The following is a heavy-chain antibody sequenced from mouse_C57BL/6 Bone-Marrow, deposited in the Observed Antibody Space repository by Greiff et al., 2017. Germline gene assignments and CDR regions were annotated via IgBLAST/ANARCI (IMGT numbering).Heavy chain of an antibody. CDR2: ISSGSSTI. Sequence: EVKVVESGGGLVKPGGSLKLSCAASGFTFRDYGMHWVRQAPEKGLEWVAYISSGSSTIYYADTVKGRFTISRDNAKNTLFLQMTSLRSEDTAMYYCAKGSSSNYYAMDYWGQGTSVTVSS. D-gene: IGHD1-1*01. V-gene: IGHV5-17*01. CDR3: AKGSSSNYYAMDY. CDR1: GFTFRDYG. J-gene: IGHJ4*01.